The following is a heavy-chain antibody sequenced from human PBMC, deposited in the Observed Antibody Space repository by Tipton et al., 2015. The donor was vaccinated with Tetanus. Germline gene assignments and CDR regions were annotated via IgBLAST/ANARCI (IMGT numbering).Heavy chain of an antibody. CDR2: IRGSGGHI. J-gene: IGHJ4*02. D-gene: IGHD2-21*02. Sequence: SLRLSCAASGLTFSNSPMHWVRQAPGKGLEWVSSIRGSGGHIYYADSVKGRFTISRDNAKNTMYLQMNSLRAEDTATYYCAKLKSRGDSSAIEHWGQGTLVTVSS. CDR1: GLTFSNSP. CDR3: AKLKSRGDSSAIEH. V-gene: IGHV3-21*04.